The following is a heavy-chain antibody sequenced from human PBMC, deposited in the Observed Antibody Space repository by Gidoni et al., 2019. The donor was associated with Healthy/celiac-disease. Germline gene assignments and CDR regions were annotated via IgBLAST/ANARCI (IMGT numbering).Heavy chain of an antibody. CDR1: GGPFSSSA. CDR3: ARDLEGYSYGRTRFDY. J-gene: IGHJ4*02. D-gene: IGHD5-18*01. Sequence: QVQLVQSGAEVKKPGSSVKVSCKASGGPFSSSAISWVRQAPGQGLAWMGGIIPIFGTANYAQKFQGRVTITADESTSTAYMELSSLRSEDTAVYYCARDLEGYSYGRTRFDYWGQGTLVTVSS. V-gene: IGHV1-69*01. CDR2: IIPIFGTA.